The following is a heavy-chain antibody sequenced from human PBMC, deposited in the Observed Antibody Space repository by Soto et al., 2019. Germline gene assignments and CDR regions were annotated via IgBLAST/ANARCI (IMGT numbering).Heavy chain of an antibody. CDR1: GGSISSGGYY. CDR2: IYYSGST. V-gene: IGHV4-31*03. D-gene: IGHD2-21*02. J-gene: IGHJ4*02. Sequence: QVQLQESGPGLVKPSQTLSLTCTVSGGSISSGGYYWSWIRQHPGKGLEWIGYIYYSGSTYYNPSLNSRVTISVDTSKNQFSLKLSSVTAAYTAVYYCAMYTVCGGDCYSNYFDYWGQGTLVTVSS. CDR3: AMYTVCGGDCYSNYFDY.